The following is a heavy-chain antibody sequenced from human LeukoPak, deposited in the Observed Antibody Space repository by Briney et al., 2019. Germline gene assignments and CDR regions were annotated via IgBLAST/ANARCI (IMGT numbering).Heavy chain of an antibody. Sequence: PGGSLRLSCAASGFTFCGFEVNWVRQAPGEGLEWVSSISSAGSYIYYADSVKGRFTISRDNAKNSVYLQMNSLRAEDTAVYYCASDGSDYPNKNFDYWGQGTLVTVSS. CDR1: GFTFCGFE. CDR3: ASDGSDYPNKNFDY. D-gene: IGHD4-17*01. V-gene: IGHV3-21*04. CDR2: ISSAGSYI. J-gene: IGHJ4*02.